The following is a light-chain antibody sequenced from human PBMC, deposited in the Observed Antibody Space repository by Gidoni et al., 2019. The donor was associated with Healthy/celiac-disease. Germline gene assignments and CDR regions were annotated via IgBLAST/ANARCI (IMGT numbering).Light chain of an antibody. CDR1: SLRSYY. J-gene: IGLJ2*01. CDR3: NSRDSSGNVV. V-gene: IGLV3-19*01. Sequence: SSELTQDPAVSVALGQTVRITCQGDSLRSYYARWYQQKPGQAPVLVIYGKNNRHSGIPDRFAGYSSGNTAALTITGAQAEDEADYYCNSRDSSGNVVFGGGTKLTV. CDR2: GKN.